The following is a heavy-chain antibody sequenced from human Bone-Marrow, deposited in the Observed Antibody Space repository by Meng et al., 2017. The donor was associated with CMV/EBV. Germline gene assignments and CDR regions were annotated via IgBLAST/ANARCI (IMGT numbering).Heavy chain of an antibody. CDR1: GYSFTTYW. CDR2: IYPGDSDT. V-gene: IGHV5-51*01. CDR3: VASHAVDV. J-gene: IGHJ3*01. Sequence: KVSCKGSGYSFTTYWIGWVRQMPGKGLEWMGIIYPGDSDTRYSPSFQGQVTISADKSISTAYLQWSSLKASDTAIYYCVASHAVDVWGQGTMVTVSS.